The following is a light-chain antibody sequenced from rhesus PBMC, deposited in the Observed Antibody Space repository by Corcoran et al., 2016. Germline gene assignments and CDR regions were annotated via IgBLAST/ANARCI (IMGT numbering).Light chain of an antibody. V-gene: IGKV1-74*01. J-gene: IGKJ2*01. CDR3: QHGYGTPYS. Sequence: DIQMTQSPSSLSASVGDRVTITCRASENVNNYLNWYQKKPGKAPKPLSYKASTLQSGVPSRFSGSGSGTDYTLTISSLPPEDVATYYCQHGYGTPYSFGQGAKVEIK. CDR1: ENVNNY. CDR2: KAS.